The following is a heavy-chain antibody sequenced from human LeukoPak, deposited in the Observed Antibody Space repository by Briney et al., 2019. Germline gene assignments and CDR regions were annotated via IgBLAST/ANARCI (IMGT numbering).Heavy chain of an antibody. V-gene: IGHV4-4*07. CDR2: IYSSGTT. CDR3: ARGGKATVVTM. Sequence: SETLSLTCTVSGGSINSYYWSWLRQPAGKGLEWIGRIYSSGTTNYNPSLKSRVSMSVDTSKNQFSLKLTSVTAADTAIYYCARGGKATVVTMWGQGILVTVSS. CDR1: GGSINSYY. D-gene: IGHD4-23*01. J-gene: IGHJ4*02.